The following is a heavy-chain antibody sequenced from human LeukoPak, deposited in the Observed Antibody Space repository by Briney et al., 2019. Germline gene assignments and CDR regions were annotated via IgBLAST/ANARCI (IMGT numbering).Heavy chain of an antibody. CDR2: IIPILGIA. J-gene: IGHJ4*02. D-gene: IGHD3-3*01. CDR3: ARDKEVSAPDYYFDY. Sequence: SVKDSCKASGGTFSSYAISWVRQAPGQGLEWMGRIIPILGIANYAQKFQGRVTITADKSTSTAYMELSSLRSEDTAVYYCARDKEVSAPDYYFDYWGQGTLVTVSS. V-gene: IGHV1-69*04. CDR1: GGTFSSYA.